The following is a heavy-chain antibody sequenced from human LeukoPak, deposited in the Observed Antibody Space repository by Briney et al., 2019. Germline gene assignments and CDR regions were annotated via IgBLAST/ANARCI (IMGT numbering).Heavy chain of an antibody. CDR3: ARGPIFGVVIIKDWFDP. V-gene: IGHV1-2*02. Sequence: ASVKVSCKASGYTFTGYYMHWARQAPGQGLEWMGWINPNSGGTNYAQKFQGRVTMTRDTSISTAYMELSRLRSDDTAVYYCARGPIFGVVIIKDWFDPWGQGILVTVSS. J-gene: IGHJ5*02. CDR2: INPNSGGT. D-gene: IGHD3-3*01. CDR1: GYTFTGYY.